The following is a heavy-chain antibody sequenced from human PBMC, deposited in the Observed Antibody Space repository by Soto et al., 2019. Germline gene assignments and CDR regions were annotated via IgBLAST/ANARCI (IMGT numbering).Heavy chain of an antibody. V-gene: IGHV1-69*01. Sequence: QVQLVQSGAEVKKPGSSVKVSCKTSGVSFNNNGIGWVRQAPGHGLEWMGGVSPPFRTSNYARKFKGRISITADASTGTVNMGLSSLTSEDTAQYYCARVLYYGSGSYSPYGMDVWGQGTTVTVSS. CDR3: ARVLYYGSGSYSPYGMDV. CDR2: VSPPFRTS. J-gene: IGHJ6*02. CDR1: GVSFNNNG. D-gene: IGHD3-10*01.